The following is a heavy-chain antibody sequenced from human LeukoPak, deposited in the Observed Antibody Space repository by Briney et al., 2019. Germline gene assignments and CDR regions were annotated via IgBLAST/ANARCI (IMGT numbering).Heavy chain of an antibody. Sequence: PGGSLRLSCAASGFTFSDNYMSWIRQAPGKGLEWVSFISISGATIHYADSVRGRLIISRDNAKNSLYLQMNSLRAEDTAMYYCARTIIGIYGSFEYYFDLWGQGTLVTVSS. D-gene: IGHD3-16*01. CDR3: ARTIIGIYGSFEYYFDL. V-gene: IGHV3-11*01. CDR2: ISISGATI. J-gene: IGHJ4*02. CDR1: GFTFSDNY.